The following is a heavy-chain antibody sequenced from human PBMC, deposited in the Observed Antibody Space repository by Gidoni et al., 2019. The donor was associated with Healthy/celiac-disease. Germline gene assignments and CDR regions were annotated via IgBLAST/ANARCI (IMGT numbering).Heavy chain of an antibody. V-gene: IGHV3-20*04. CDR1: GLTLDDYG. CDR2: INWNGGST. Sequence: GVVRPGGSLRLSCAASGLTLDDYGMSWVRQAPVKGLEWVSGINWNGGSTGYADSVKGRFTISRDNAKNSLYLQMNSLRAEDTALYYCARFGELRSYYYYYMDVWGKGTTVTVSS. CDR3: ARFGELRSYYYYYMDV. D-gene: IGHD3-10*01. J-gene: IGHJ6*03.